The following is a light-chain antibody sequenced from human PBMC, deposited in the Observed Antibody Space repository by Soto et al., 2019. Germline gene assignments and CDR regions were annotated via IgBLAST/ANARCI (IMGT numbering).Light chain of an antibody. Sequence: ETVLTQSPGALSLSPGGRATLSCRASQSVSSTSLAWYQQKPGRAPRLLIYGASSRATGIPDRFSGSGSETDFTLTISRLEPEDCAVYYCQHYGSSPYAFGQGTKLEIK. V-gene: IGKV3-20*01. CDR2: GAS. J-gene: IGKJ2*01. CDR3: QHYGSSPYA. CDR1: QSVSSTS.